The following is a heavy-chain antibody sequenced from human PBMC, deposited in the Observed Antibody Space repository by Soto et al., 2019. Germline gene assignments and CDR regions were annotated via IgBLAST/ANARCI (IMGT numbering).Heavy chain of an antibody. Sequence: PGGSLRPSCAASGFTFSSYGMHWVRQAPGKGLEWVAVIWYDGSNKYYADSVKGRFTISRDNSKNTLYLQMNSLRAEDTAVYYCARDWGYDFWSGYYTGLNYYYYGMDVWGQGTTVTVSS. D-gene: IGHD3-3*01. J-gene: IGHJ6*02. CDR3: ARDWGYDFWSGYYTGLNYYYYGMDV. CDR1: GFTFSSYG. CDR2: IWYDGSNK. V-gene: IGHV3-33*01.